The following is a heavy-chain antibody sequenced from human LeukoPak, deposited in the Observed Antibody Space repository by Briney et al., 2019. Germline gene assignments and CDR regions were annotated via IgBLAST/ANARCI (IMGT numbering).Heavy chain of an antibody. V-gene: IGHV4-4*07. D-gene: IGHD5-12*01. J-gene: IGHJ3*02. CDR3: AKDLNSGYESTDAFDI. CDR2: IYTSGST. CDR1: GGSISSYY. Sequence: SETLSLTCTVSGGSISSYYWSWIRQPAGKGLEWIGRIYTSGSTNYNPSLKSRVTLSVDTSKNQFSLKLSSVTAADTAVYYCAKDLNSGYESTDAFDIWGQGTMVTVSS.